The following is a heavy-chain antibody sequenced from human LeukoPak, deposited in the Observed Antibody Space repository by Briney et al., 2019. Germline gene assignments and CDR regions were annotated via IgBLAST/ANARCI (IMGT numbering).Heavy chain of an antibody. CDR3: ARAATELRYFDWLPDYNWFDP. Sequence: ASVKVSCKASGYTFTSYYMHWVRQAPGQGLEWMGIINPSGGSTSYAQKFQGRVTMTTDTSTSTAYMELRSLRSDDTAVYCCARAATELRYFDWLPDYNWFDPWGQGTLVTVSS. D-gene: IGHD3-9*01. J-gene: IGHJ5*02. CDR1: GYTFTSYY. V-gene: IGHV1-46*01. CDR2: INPSGGST.